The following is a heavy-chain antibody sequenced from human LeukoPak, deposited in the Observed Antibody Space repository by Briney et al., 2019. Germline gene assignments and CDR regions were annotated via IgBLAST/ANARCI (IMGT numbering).Heavy chain of an antibody. CDR2: INHSGGT. J-gene: IGHJ4*02. V-gene: IGHV4-39*01. D-gene: IGHD3-22*01. CDR1: GGSISSSSAY. Sequence: SETLSLTCTVSGGSISSSSAYWGWIRQPPGKGLEWIGEINHSGGTNYNPSLKSRVTISVATSKIQFSLKVTSVTAADTAVYYCARASSGYYWDFDYWGQGTLVTASS. CDR3: ARASSGYYWDFDY.